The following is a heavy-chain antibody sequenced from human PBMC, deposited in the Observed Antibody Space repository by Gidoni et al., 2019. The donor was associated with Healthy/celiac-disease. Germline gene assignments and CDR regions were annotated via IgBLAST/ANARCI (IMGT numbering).Heavy chain of an antibody. CDR2: IYTSGST. J-gene: IGHJ4*02. D-gene: IGHD2-2*01. V-gene: IGHV4-61*02. CDR3: ARGQLPQFDY. Sequence: QVQLQESGPGLVKPSQTLSLTCTVSGGSISSGSYYWSWIRQPAGKGLEWIGRIYTSGSTHHHPSPKGRVTISVDTSKNQFSLKLSSVTAADTAVYYCARGQLPQFDYWGQGTLVTVSS. CDR1: GGSISSGSYY.